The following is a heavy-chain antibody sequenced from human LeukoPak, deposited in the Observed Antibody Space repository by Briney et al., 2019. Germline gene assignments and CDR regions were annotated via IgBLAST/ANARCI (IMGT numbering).Heavy chain of an antibody. CDR3: ARIYDSSGYIDY. Sequence: SETLSLTCTVSGGSISSYYWSWIRQPPGKGLEWIGYIYYSGSNNYNPSLKSRVTISVDTSKNQFSLKLSSVTAADTAVYYCARIYDSSGYIDYWGQGTLVTVSS. CDR1: GGSISSYY. J-gene: IGHJ4*02. D-gene: IGHD3-22*01. CDR2: IYYSGSN. V-gene: IGHV4-59*08.